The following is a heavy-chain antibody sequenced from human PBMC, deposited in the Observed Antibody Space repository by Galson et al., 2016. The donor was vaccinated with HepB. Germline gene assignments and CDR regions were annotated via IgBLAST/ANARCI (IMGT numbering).Heavy chain of an antibody. Sequence: SVKVSCKASGYTFTSYYMHWVRQAPGQGFEWMGIINPSGGSTTYAQKFQGRVTVTRDTSTTTVYMELSSLRSEDTAVYYCARDRRGQLAIFYSYYGMDVWGQGSLVTVSS. CDR2: INPSGGST. J-gene: IGHJ6*02. CDR1: GYTFTSYY. V-gene: IGHV1-46*01. CDR3: ARDRRGQLAIFYSYYGMDV. D-gene: IGHD6-6*01.